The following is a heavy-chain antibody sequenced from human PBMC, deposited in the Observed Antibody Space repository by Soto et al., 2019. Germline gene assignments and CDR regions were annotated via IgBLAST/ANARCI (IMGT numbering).Heavy chain of an antibody. CDR1: GYTFFTYD. CDR3: ARGAYPTPVVPVDY. J-gene: IGHJ4*02. CDR2: ISTYSGDT. V-gene: IGHV1-18*01. D-gene: IGHD2-15*01. Sequence: ASVKVSCKASGYTFFTYDISWVRQAPGQGLGWMGWISTYSGDTKYAQKFQGRVTMTTDTSTTTAYLELRSLRAEDTAVYYCARGAYPTPVVPVDYWGQGTLVTVSS.